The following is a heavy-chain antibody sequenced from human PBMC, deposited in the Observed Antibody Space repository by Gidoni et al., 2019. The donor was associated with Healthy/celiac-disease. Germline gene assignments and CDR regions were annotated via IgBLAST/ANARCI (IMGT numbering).Heavy chain of an antibody. D-gene: IGHD3-10*01. CDR1: GFTFSSYS. J-gene: IGHJ4*02. CDR3: ARIMFTMVRGVITLDY. Sequence: EVQLVESGGGLVQPGGSLRLSCAASGFTFSSYSMNWVRQAPGKGVELVSYISSSSSTIYYADSVKGRFTISRDNAKNSLYLQMNSLRAEDTAVYYCARIMFTMVRGVITLDYWGQGTLVTVSS. CDR2: ISSSSSTI. V-gene: IGHV3-48*01.